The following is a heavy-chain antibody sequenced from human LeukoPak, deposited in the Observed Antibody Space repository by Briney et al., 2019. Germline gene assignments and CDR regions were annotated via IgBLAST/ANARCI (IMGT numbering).Heavy chain of an antibody. D-gene: IGHD1-1*01. J-gene: IGHJ4*02. Sequence: PGGSLRLSCAASGFTVSSNYMSWVRQAPGKGLEWVSVIYSGGSTYYADSVKGRFTISRDNSKNTLSPQMNSLRAEDTAVYYCARESPNRGTGGPFDYWGQGTLVTVSS. CDR1: GFTVSSNY. V-gene: IGHV3-53*01. CDR2: IYSGGST. CDR3: ARESPNRGTGGPFDY.